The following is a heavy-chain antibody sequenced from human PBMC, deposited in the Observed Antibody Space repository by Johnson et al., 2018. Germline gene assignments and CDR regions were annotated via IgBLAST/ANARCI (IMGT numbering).Heavy chain of an antibody. D-gene: IGHD3-10*01. Sequence: EVQLVESGGAVVQPGGTLRLSCAASRFTFDEYTMHWFRQVPGQGLEWVSLVPWDGGATFYADSVKGRFTISRDNRKNSLYLQRNSLRTEDTAFYYCAKEKGRLIDSWGQGTQVTVSS. CDR1: RFTFDEYT. J-gene: IGHJ4*02. CDR3: AKEKGRLIDS. V-gene: IGHV3-43*01. CDR2: VPWDGGAT.